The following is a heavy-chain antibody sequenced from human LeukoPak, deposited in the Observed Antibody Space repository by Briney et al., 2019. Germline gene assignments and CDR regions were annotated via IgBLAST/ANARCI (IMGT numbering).Heavy chain of an antibody. CDR3: AKNDYSSWYAYYFDY. J-gene: IGHJ4*02. CDR1: GFTFSSYG. D-gene: IGHD6-13*01. CDR2: IRYDGSNK. Sequence: PGGSLRLSCAASGFTFSSYGMHWVRQAPGKGLEWVAFIRYDGSNKYYADSVKGRFTISRDNSKNTLYLQMNSLRAGDTAVYYCAKNDYSSWYAYYFDYWGQGTLVTVSS. V-gene: IGHV3-30*02.